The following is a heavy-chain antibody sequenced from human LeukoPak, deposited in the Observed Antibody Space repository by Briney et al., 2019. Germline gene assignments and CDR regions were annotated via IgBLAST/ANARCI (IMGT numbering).Heavy chain of an antibody. CDR3: ARGLTFYGSGPHGY. Sequence: ASVKVSCKASGYTFTSYDINWVRQATGQGLEWMGWMNPNSGNTGYAQKFQGRVTMTRNTSISTAYMELSSLRSEDTAVYYCARGLTFYGSGPHGYWGQGTLVTVSS. D-gene: IGHD2/OR15-2a*01. J-gene: IGHJ4*02. CDR2: MNPNSGNT. CDR1: GYTFTSYD. V-gene: IGHV1-8*01.